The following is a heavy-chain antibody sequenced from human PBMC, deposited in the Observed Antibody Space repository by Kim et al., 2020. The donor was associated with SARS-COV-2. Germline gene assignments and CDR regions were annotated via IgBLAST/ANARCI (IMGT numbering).Heavy chain of an antibody. V-gene: IGHV3-30*02. CDR3: AKDRAVRGVIH. Sequence: YYADSVKGRFTISRDNSKNTLYLQMNSLRAEDTAVYYCAKDRAVRGVIHWGQGTLVTVSS. D-gene: IGHD3-10*01. J-gene: IGHJ4*02.